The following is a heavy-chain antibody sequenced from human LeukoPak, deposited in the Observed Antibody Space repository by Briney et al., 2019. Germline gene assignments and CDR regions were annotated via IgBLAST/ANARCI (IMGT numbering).Heavy chain of an antibody. D-gene: IGHD2-2*01. CDR3: ARLYCTTTNCYVVYYFDY. CDR2: IYHGGST. V-gene: IGHV4-38-2*02. J-gene: IGHJ4*02. CDR1: GYSISSGSY. Sequence: SETLSLTCTVSGYSISSGSYWGWTRQPPGKGLEWIGSIYHGGSTYYNPSLKSRVTISVDTSKNQFSLRLSSVTAADTTVYYCARLYCTTTNCYVVYYFDYWGQGTLVTVSS.